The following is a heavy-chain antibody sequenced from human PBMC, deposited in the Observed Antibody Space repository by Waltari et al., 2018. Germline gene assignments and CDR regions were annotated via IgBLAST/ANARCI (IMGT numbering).Heavy chain of an antibody. J-gene: IGHJ4*02. CDR2: IYRGGSK. CDR3: ARGISYYDSSG. CDR1: GFTVSSTY. D-gene: IGHD3-22*01. Sequence: EVQLVESGGGLIQPGGSLRLSCAASGFTVSSTYMSWVRQAPGKGLEWVSVIYRGGSKYNADSGKGRLTISRGNSKNTLYLQMNSLRAEDTAVYYCARGISYYDSSGWGQGTLVTVSS. V-gene: IGHV3-53*01.